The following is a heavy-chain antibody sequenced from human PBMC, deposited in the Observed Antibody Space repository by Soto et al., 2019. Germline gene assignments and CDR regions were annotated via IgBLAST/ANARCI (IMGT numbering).Heavy chain of an antibody. V-gene: IGHV3-7*03. Sequence: QPWGTLRLSCVASGLTFSSARMAWVRHTQRQGLERVCNRKQDGTEKSYVDPVKGRFAISRDNARNSLHLQMTTLTTAAPPVYSCATIEAVGFHICGRGTMVTVAS. CDR3: ATIEAVGFHI. J-gene: IGHJ3*02. CDR2: RKQDGTEK. D-gene: IGHD6-13*01. CDR1: GLTFSSAR.